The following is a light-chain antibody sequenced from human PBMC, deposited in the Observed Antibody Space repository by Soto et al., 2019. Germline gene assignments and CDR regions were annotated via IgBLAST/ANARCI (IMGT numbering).Light chain of an antibody. V-gene: IGKV3-15*01. J-gene: IGKJ1*01. CDR2: GAS. CDR1: QSVSAN. CDR3: KQYSTGPQT. Sequence: EIVMTQSPATLSVSPGERATLSCGASQSVSANLAWYQQKPGQAPRLLIYGASTRATGIPARFSGSGSGTEFPLTISGWQCEVFEFYYGKQYSTGPQTLGQGTKVEIK.